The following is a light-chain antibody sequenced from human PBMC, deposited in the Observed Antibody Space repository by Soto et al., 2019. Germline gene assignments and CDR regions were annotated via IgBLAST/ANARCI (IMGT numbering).Light chain of an antibody. V-gene: IGLV2-14*03. CDR3: NDYTISSTPV. J-gene: IGLJ1*01. CDR1: SSDVGGYNY. CDR2: DVS. Sequence: QSVLTQPASVSGSPGQAITISCTGTSSDVGGYNYVSWYQQHPGKAPKLMIYDVSNRPSGVSDRFSGSKSGNTASLTISGLQAEDEADYYCNDYTISSTPVFGTGTKLTVL.